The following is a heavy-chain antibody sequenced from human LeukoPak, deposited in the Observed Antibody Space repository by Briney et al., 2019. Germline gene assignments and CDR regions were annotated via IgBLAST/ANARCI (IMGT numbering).Heavy chain of an antibody. Sequence: GESLKISCKGSGYSLTSYWVGWVRQMPGKGLEWMGIIYPGDSDTRYSPSFQGQVTISADKSISTAYLQWSSLKASDTAMYYCARHVAVADDAFDIWGQGTMVTVSS. CDR1: GYSLTSYW. CDR2: IYPGDSDT. V-gene: IGHV5-51*01. J-gene: IGHJ3*02. CDR3: ARHVAVADDAFDI. D-gene: IGHD6-19*01.